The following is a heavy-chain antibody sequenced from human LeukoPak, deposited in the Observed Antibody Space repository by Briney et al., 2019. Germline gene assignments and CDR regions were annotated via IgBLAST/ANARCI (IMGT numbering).Heavy chain of an antibody. V-gene: IGHV1-46*01. CDR2: INPSGGST. D-gene: IGHD2-2*01. J-gene: IGHJ4*02. CDR1: GYTFTSYY. CDR3: ARDMQAGREGNY. Sequence: ASVKVSCKASGYTFTSYYMHWVRQAPGQGLEWMGIINPSGGSTSYAQKFQGRVTMTRDTSTSTAYMELSSLRSEDTAVYYCARDMQAGREGNYWGQGTLVTVSS.